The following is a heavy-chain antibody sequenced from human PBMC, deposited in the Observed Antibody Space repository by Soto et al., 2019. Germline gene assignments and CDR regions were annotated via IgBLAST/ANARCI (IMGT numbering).Heavy chain of an antibody. CDR3: ARGRYVGNSGLGHLDY. Sequence: HVQLQQWGAGLLKPSETLSLTCAVYGGSFSGYYWCWIRQPPGKGLEWIGEINYSGSTNYKPSRRTRVTLSADTSKNQFSLKLRSVTAADTAVYCCARGRYVGNSGLGHLDYWGEGTLVTVSS. D-gene: IGHD3-16*01. CDR2: INYSGST. J-gene: IGHJ4*02. V-gene: IGHV4-34*01. CDR1: GGSFSGYY.